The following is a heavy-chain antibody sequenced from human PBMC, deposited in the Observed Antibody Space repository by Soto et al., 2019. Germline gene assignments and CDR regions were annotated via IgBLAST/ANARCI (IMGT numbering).Heavy chain of an antibody. CDR1: GGSISSGDYY. CDR2: IYYSGST. J-gene: IGHJ4*02. V-gene: IGHV4-30-4*01. CDR3: ARDRSRDSSFLFDY. Sequence: SETPSLTCTVSGGSISSGDYYWSWIRQPPGKGLEWIGYIYYSGSTYYNPSLKSRVTISVDTSKNQFSLKLSSVTAADTAVYYCARDRSRDSSFLFDYWGQGTLVTVSA. D-gene: IGHD3-22*01.